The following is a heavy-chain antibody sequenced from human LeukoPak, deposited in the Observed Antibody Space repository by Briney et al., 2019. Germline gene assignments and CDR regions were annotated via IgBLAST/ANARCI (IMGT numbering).Heavy chain of an antibody. D-gene: IGHD2-15*01. CDR3: AREFEYCSGGSCYSLYFDY. CDR2: INAGNGNT. J-gene: IGHJ4*02. CDR1: GYTFTSYA. V-gene: IGHV1-3*01. Sequence: ASVKVSCKASGYTFTSYAMHWVRQAPGQRLEWMGWINAGNGNTKYSQKFQGRVTITRDTSASTAYMELSSLRSEDTAVYYCAREFEYCSGGSCYSLYFDYWGQGTLVTVSS.